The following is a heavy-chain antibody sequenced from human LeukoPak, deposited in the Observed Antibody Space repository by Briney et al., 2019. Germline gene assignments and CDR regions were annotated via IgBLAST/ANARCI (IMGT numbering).Heavy chain of an antibody. J-gene: IGHJ4*02. D-gene: IGHD4-17*01. V-gene: IGHV1-69*15. Sequence: SVEVSCKASGGTFSSYGISWVRQAPGQGLEWMGTILPIFNSTNYAQKFQNRVTVTADESTGTVYMEVNSLRSDDTAVYYCARVKGASDNYGDDYWGQGTLVTVSS. CDR1: GGTFSSYG. CDR3: ARVKGASDNYGDDY. CDR2: ILPIFNST.